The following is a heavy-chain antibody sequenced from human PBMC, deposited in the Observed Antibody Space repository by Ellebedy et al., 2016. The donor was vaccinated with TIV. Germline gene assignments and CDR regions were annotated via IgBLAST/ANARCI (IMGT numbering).Heavy chain of an antibody. CDR3: ARISGGWGFDY. Sequence: SGPTLVKPTQTLTLTCTFSGFSLRTGRLSVSWIRQPPGKALEWLARIDWDADKFYSTSLSTRLTISKDSSENQVVLPMTNMDPEDTATYYCARISGGWGFDYWGQGALVTVSS. J-gene: IGHJ4*02. D-gene: IGHD2-15*01. V-gene: IGHV2-70*17. CDR2: IDWDADK. CDR1: GFSLRTGRLS.